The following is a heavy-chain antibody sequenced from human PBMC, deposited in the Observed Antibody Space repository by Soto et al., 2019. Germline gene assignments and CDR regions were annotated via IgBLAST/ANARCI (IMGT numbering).Heavy chain of an antibody. V-gene: IGHV5-51*01. Sequence: PGESLKICCKGSGYSFTSYWIGWVRQMPGKGLEWMGIIYPGDSDTRYSPSFQGQVTISADKSISTAYLQWSSLKASDTAMYYCARGAITMIVVVIPDAFDIWGQGTMVTVSS. CDR1: GYSFTSYW. CDR2: IYPGDSDT. CDR3: ARGAITMIVVVIPDAFDI. D-gene: IGHD3-22*01. J-gene: IGHJ3*02.